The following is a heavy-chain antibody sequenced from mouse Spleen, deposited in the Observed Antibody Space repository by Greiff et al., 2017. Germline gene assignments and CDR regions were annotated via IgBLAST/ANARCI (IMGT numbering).Heavy chain of an antibody. J-gene: IGHJ4*01. CDR3: ARDGYYPIGGYYAMDY. CDR2: IDPNSGGT. CDR1: GYTFTSYW. Sequence: QVHVKQPGAELVKPGASVKLSCKASGYTFTSYWMHWVKQRPGRGLEWIGRIDPNSGGTKYNEKFKSKATLTVDKPSSTAYMQLSSLTSEDSAVYYCARDGYYPIGGYYAMDYWGQGTSVTVSS. D-gene: IGHD2-3*01. V-gene: IGHV1-72*01.